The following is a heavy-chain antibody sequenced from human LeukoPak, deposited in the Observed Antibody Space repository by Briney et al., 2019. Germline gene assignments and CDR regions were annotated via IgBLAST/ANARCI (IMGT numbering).Heavy chain of an antibody. Sequence: GGSLRLSCAASGFTFSSSWMSWVRRAPGKGLEWVANIKEDGSEKYYVDSVKGRFTISRDNAKNSLYLQMNSLRAEDTAVYYCARDPDYWGQGTLVTVSS. CDR2: IKEDGSEK. V-gene: IGHV3-7*01. CDR1: GFTFSSSW. CDR3: ARDPDY. J-gene: IGHJ4*02.